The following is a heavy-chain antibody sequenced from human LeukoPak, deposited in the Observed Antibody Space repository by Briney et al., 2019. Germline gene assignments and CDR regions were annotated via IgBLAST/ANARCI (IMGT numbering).Heavy chain of an antibody. Sequence: PGESLRLSCAASGFTFSSYMMTWVRQAPGKGLEGVANIKPDGGEKFYVDSVRGRFTISRDNAKNSLYLQMNSLRAEDTAVYYCASSSLWSGILEYWGQGTLVIVSS. J-gene: IGHJ4*02. CDR3: ASSSLWSGILEY. D-gene: IGHD3-3*01. CDR1: GFTFSSYM. CDR2: IKPDGGEK. V-gene: IGHV3-7*01.